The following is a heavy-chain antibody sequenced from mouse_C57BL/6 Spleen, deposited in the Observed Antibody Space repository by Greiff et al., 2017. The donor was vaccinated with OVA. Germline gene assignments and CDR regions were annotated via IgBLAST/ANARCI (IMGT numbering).Heavy chain of an antibody. J-gene: IGHJ1*03. CDR1: GYSITSDY. Sequence: EVKLQESGPGLAKPSQTLSLTCSVPGYSITSDYWNWIRKFPGNKLEYMGYISYSGSTYYNPSLKSRISITRDTSKNQYYLQLNSVTTEDTATYYCARFDDYDHWYFDVWGTGTTVTVSS. CDR2: ISYSGST. D-gene: IGHD2-4*01. V-gene: IGHV3-8*01. CDR3: ARFDDYDHWYFDV.